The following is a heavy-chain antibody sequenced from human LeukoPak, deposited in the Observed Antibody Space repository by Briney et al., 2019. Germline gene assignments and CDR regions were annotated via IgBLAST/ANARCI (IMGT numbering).Heavy chain of an antibody. D-gene: IGHD2-15*01. CDR2: ISSSSSYI. Sequence: GGSPRLSCAASGFTFSSYSMNWVRQAPGKGLEWVSSISSSSSYIYYADSVKGRFTISRDNAKNSLYLQMNSLRAEDTAVYYCARVGYVVAATWDYWGQGTLVTVSS. CDR1: GFTFSSYS. CDR3: ARVGYVVAATWDY. V-gene: IGHV3-21*01. J-gene: IGHJ4*02.